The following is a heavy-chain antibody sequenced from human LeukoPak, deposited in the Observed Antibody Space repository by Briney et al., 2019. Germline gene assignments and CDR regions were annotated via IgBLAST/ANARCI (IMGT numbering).Heavy chain of an antibody. V-gene: IGHV3-30*18. CDR3: AKDADSPYDY. D-gene: IGHD2-15*01. CDR2: ISYDGSNK. Sequence: PGGTLRLSCAASGFTFSSYGMHWLRQAPGKGLEWVAVISYDGSNKYYADSVKGRFTISRDNSKNTLYLQMNSLRAEDTAVYYCAKDADSPYDYWGQGTLVTVSS. CDR1: GFTFSSYG. J-gene: IGHJ4*02.